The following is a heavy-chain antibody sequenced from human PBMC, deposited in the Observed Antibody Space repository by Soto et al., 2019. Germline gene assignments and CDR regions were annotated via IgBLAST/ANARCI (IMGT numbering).Heavy chain of an antibody. CDR1: GGSISSSNW. CDR3: ARSFPNYYGSGSYAYYFDY. D-gene: IGHD3-10*01. Sequence: QVQLQESGPGLVKPSGTLSLTCAVSGGSISSSNWWSWVRQPPGKGLEWIGEIYHSGSTNYNPSLKSRVTISVDKSKNQLSLKLSSVTAADTAVYYCARSFPNYYGSGSYAYYFDYWGQGTLVTVSS. V-gene: IGHV4-4*02. J-gene: IGHJ4*02. CDR2: IYHSGST.